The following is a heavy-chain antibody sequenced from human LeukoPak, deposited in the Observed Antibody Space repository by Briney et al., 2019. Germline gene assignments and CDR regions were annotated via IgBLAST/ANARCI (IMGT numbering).Heavy chain of an antibody. V-gene: IGHV3-23*01. J-gene: IGHJ3*02. CDR2: ISGSGGST. Sequence: PGGSLRLSCVASGFTFSSFAVTWVRQAPGKGLEWVSTISGSGGSTYYADSVKGRFTISRDNSKNTLYLQMNSLRVEDTAVYYCAKDDQERGYSYGHFYDALHIWGQGTMVTVSS. CDR1: GFTFSSFA. CDR3: AKDDQERGYSYGHFYDALHI. D-gene: IGHD5-18*01.